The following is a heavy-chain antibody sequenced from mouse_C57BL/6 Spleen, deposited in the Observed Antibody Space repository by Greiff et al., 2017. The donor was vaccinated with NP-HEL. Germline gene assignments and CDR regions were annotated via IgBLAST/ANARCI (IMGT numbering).Heavy chain of an antibody. Sequence: LVESGAELVRPGASVKLSCKASGYTFTDYYINWVKQRPGQGLEWIARIYPGSGNTYYNEKFKGKATLTAEKSSSTAYMQLSSLTSEDSAVYFCARSDYGSSYIDYWGQGTTLTVSS. D-gene: IGHD1-1*01. CDR1: GYTFTDYY. J-gene: IGHJ2*01. CDR2: IYPGSGNT. CDR3: ARSDYGSSYIDY. V-gene: IGHV1-76*01.